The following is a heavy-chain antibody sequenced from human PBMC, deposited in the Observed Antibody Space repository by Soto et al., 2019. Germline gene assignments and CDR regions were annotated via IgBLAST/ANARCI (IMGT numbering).Heavy chain of an antibody. J-gene: IGHJ6*02. V-gene: IGHV3-23*01. CDR2: ISRGGDDT. CDR3: AFSSGWFRSIDV. Sequence: GGSLRLSCAASGFTFSNCDMSWVRQAPGKGLEWVSYISRGGDDTYYADSVKGRFTISRDNSKNTLFLQLNSLRNEDTAVYYCAFSSGWFRSIDVCGPRTILTVSS. D-gene: IGHD6-19*01. CDR1: GFTFSNCD.